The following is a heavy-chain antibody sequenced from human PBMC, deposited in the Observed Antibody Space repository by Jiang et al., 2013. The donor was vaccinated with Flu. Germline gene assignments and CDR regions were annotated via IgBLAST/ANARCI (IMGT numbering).Heavy chain of an antibody. J-gene: IGHJ4*02. Sequence: QTLSLTCAISGDSVSSNTAAWNWIRQSPSRGLEWLGRAYYRSQWYIDYAMTVKGRIIVTPDTSKNQFSLQLNSVTPQDTAVYYCVRGAGAAEYWGQGTLVTVSS. CDR2: AYYRSQWYI. D-gene: IGHD1-14*01. CDR3: VRGAGAAEY. CDR1: GDSVSSNTAA. V-gene: IGHV6-1*01.